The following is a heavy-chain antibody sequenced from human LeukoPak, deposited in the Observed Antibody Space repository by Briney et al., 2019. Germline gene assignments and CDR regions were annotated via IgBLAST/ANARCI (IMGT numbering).Heavy chain of an antibody. J-gene: IGHJ4*02. CDR2: ISGSGGST. CDR3: AKDGYRTYYYGSGSYYNIDY. CDR1: GFTFSSYA. Sequence: GGSLRLSCAASGFTFSSYAMSWVRQAPGKGLEWVSAISGSGGSTYYADPVKGRFTISRDNSKNTLYLQMNSLGAEDTAVYYCAKDGYRTYYYGSGSYYNIDYWGQGTLVTVSS. D-gene: IGHD3-10*01. V-gene: IGHV3-23*01.